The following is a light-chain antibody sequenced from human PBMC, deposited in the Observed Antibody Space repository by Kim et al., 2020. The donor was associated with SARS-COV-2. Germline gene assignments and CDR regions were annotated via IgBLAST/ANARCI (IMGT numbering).Light chain of an antibody. V-gene: IGLV3-9*01. J-gene: IGLJ2*01. CDR3: EVWDSSVV. CDR1: NIGSKN. CDR2: RGR. Sequence: SGALGQTARITGGGNNIGSKNVQWYQQKPGQAPGLLIYRGRDRPSGTPEGFSGSNAGNTATLTRSRARAGDEADYYSEVWDSSVVFGGGTQLTVL.